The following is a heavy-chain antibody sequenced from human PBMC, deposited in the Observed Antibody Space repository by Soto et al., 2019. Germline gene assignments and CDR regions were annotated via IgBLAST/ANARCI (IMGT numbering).Heavy chain of an antibody. J-gene: IGHJ4*02. CDR2: ITGSGGGT. CDR1: GFTFSNYA. CDR3: AKRHISAAGFDY. Sequence: EVQLLESGGGLVQPGGSLRLSCAASGFTFSNYAMTWVRQAPGKGLEWVSVITGSGGGTYFVDSVKGRFTISRDNSKNTVYLQMNSLRAEDTAVYYCAKRHISAAGFDYWGQGTLVTVSS. V-gene: IGHV3-23*01. D-gene: IGHD6-13*01.